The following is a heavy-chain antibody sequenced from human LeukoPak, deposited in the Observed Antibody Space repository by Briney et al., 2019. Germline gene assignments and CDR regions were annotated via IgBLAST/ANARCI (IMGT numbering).Heavy chain of an antibody. CDR1: GGSISSGGYY. CDR3: ARSTDMVRGVIGY. J-gene: IGHJ4*02. Sequence: PSETLSLTCTVSGGSISSGGYYWTWIRQHPGKGVEWIGYIYYSGSTYYNPSLKSRLTISIDTSKNQFSLKLSSVTAADTAVYYCARSTDMVRGVIGYWGQGTLVTVSS. V-gene: IGHV4-31*03. D-gene: IGHD3-10*01. CDR2: IYYSGST.